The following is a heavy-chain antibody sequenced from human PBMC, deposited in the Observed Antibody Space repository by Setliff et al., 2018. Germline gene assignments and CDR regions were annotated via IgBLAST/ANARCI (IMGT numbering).Heavy chain of an antibody. CDR1: GYTFTGYY. D-gene: IGHD6-6*01. J-gene: IGHJ4*02. CDR3: ARDGIAARPGADY. V-gene: IGHV1-2*06. CDR2: INPSSGGT. Sequence: ASVKVSCKASGYTFTGYYMHWVRQAPGQGLEWMGRINPSSGGTDDAQNFLGRVTMTRDTAISTAYMELSRLTSDDTAVYYCARDGIAARPGADYWGQGTLVTVSS.